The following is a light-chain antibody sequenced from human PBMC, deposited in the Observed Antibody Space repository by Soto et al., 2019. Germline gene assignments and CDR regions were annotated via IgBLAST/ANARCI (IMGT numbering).Light chain of an antibody. Sequence: QSVLTQPPSASGSPGQSVTISCTGTSSDIGDYNYVSWYQQHPGRAPKVMIYEVSKRPSGVPDRFSGSKSGNTASLTVSGLQAEDEADYYCYSYAGSNNNVFGTGTKVTVL. V-gene: IGLV2-8*01. CDR1: SSDIGDYNY. CDR2: EVS. CDR3: YSYAGSNNNV. J-gene: IGLJ1*01.